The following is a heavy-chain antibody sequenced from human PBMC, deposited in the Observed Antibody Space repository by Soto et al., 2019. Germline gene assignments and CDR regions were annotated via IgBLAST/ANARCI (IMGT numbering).Heavy chain of an antibody. Sequence: GGSLRLSCAASGFTFSSYIMNWVRQAPGKGLEWVSSISSSSSYIYYADSVKGRFTISRDNAKNSLYLQMNSLRAEDTAVYYCARDPQPYTGHNWFDPWGQGTLVTVSS. CDR1: GFTFSSYI. D-gene: IGHD3-16*01. CDR2: ISSSSSYI. V-gene: IGHV3-21*01. J-gene: IGHJ5*02. CDR3: ARDPQPYTGHNWFDP.